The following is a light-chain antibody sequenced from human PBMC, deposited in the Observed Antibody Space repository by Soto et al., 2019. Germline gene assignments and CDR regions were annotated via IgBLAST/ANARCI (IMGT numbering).Light chain of an antibody. CDR3: QVWNGRSFQGV. V-gene: IGLV3-21*02. CDR1: SIGTKS. Sequence: SYELTQPPSVSVAPGQTASIACGGDSIGTKSVNWYQQRPGQAPVVVVYDDSDRPTGIPERFSGSNSGNTATLTISRVEAGDEADYYCQVWNGRSFQGVFGPGTKVTDL. J-gene: IGLJ1*01. CDR2: DDS.